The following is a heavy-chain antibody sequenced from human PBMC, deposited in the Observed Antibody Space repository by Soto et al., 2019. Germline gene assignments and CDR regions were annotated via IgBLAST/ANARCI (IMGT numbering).Heavy chain of an antibody. V-gene: IGHV3-9*01. CDR1: GFTFDDYA. J-gene: IGHJ6*03. Sequence: EVQLVESGGGLVQPGRSLRLSCAASGFTFDDYAMHWVRQAPGKGLEWVSGISWNSGSIGYADSVKGRFTISRDNAKNSLYLQMNSLRAEDTALYYCAKDKVRGGLYYYYMDVWGKGTTVTVSS. D-gene: IGHD3-10*01. CDR2: ISWNSGSI. CDR3: AKDKVRGGLYYYYMDV.